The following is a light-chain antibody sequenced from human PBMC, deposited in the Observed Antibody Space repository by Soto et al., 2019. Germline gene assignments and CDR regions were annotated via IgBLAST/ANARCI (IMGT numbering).Light chain of an antibody. J-gene: IGKJ1*01. CDR2: GAS. CDR3: QQYGSSPAT. V-gene: IGKV3-20*01. Sequence: ENVLTQSPGTLSLSPGERATLSCRASQSVSSSHLAWYQQKPGQAPRLLMYGASSRATGITDRFSGSVSGTDFTLTISGLEPEDFAVYYCQQYGSSPATFGQGTKVDIK. CDR1: QSVSSSH.